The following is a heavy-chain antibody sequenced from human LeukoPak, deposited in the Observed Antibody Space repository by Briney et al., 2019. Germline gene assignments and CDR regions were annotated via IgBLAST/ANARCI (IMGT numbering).Heavy chain of an antibody. CDR3: AKGVSERTGYFDY. D-gene: IGHD1-1*01. V-gene: IGHV3-9*01. Sequence: GGSLRLSCAASGFTFDDYAMHWVRHAPGKGLEWVSGISWNSGSIGYADSVKGRFTISRDNAKNSLYLQMNSLRAEDTALYYCAKGVSERTGYFDYWGQGTLVTVSS. CDR1: GFTFDDYA. J-gene: IGHJ4*02. CDR2: ISWNSGSI.